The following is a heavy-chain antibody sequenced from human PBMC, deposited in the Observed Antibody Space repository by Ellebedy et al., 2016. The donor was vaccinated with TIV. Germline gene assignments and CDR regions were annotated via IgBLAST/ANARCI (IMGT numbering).Heavy chain of an antibody. CDR2: IYYRGST. J-gene: IGHJ6*02. CDR1: GGSISSGDYY. Sequence: MPSETLSLTCTVSGGSISSGDYYRSWIRQPPGKGLEWIGYIYYRGSTYYNPSLKSRVTISVDTSKNQFSLKLSSVTAADTAVFYCAREISYYYGMDVWGQGTTVTVSS. D-gene: IGHD3-3*01. CDR3: AREISYYYGMDV. V-gene: IGHV4-30-4*01.